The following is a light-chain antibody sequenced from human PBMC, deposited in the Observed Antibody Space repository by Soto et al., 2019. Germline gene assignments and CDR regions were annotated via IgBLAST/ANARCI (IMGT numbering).Light chain of an antibody. Sequence: ELVLTQSPGTLSLSPGESAALSCRASQPVSSNFLAWYQQKPGQAPRLLIYGASSRATGIPDRFSGSGSGTDFTLTISRLDPEDFAVYHCQQYSSSPLTFGGGTKVDIK. V-gene: IGKV3-20*01. CDR3: QQYSSSPLT. CDR2: GAS. J-gene: IGKJ4*01. CDR1: QPVSSNF.